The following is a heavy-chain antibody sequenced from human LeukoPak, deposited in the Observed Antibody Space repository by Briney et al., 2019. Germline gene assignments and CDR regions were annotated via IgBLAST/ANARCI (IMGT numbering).Heavy chain of an antibody. J-gene: IGHJ4*02. V-gene: IGHV4-34*01. D-gene: IGHD5-18*01. CDR1: GFTFSDYY. CDR2: INHSGST. Sequence: GSLRLSCAASGFTFSDYYMSWIRQPPGKGLEWIGEINHSGSTNYNPSLKSRVTISVDTSKNQFSLKLSSVTAADTAVYYCARKFGYGPPFDYWGQGTLVTVSS. CDR3: ARKFGYGPPFDY.